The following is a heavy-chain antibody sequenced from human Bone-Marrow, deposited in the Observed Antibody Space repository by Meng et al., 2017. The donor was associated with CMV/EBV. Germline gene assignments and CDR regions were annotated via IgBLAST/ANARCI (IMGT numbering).Heavy chain of an antibody. J-gene: IGHJ6*02. CDR2: IRYDGSNK. Sequence: GGSLRLSCAASGFTFSSYGMHWVRQAPGKGLEWVAFIRYDGSNKYYADSVKGRFTTSRDNSKNTLYLQMNSLRAEDTAVYYCAKDLAYSYVIHYYYYGMDVWGQGTTVTVSS. V-gene: IGHV3-30*02. CDR1: GFTFSSYG. CDR3: AKDLAYSYVIHYYYYGMDV. D-gene: IGHD5-18*01.